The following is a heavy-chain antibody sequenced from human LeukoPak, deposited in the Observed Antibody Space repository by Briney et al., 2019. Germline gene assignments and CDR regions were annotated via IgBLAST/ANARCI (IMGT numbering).Heavy chain of an antibody. Sequence: SETLSLTCAVYGGSFSGYYWSWIRQPPGKGLEWVGEINHSGSTNYNPSLKSRVTISVDTSKNQFSLKLSSVTAADTAVYYCARTRRGVVRYYYYMDVWGKGTTVTVSS. CDR1: GGSFSGYY. CDR2: INHSGST. CDR3: ARTRRGVVRYYYYMDV. V-gene: IGHV4-34*01. D-gene: IGHD2-21*01. J-gene: IGHJ6*03.